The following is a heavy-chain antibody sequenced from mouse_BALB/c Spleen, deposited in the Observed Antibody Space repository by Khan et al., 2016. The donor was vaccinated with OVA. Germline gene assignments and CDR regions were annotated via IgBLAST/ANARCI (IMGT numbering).Heavy chain of an antibody. V-gene: IGHV1-76*01. J-gene: IGHJ2*01. CDR1: GYIFTSYW. CDR2: IYPGTDNT. CDR3: AREVALYYLDY. Sequence: QIQLVQSGAELVRPGTSVKLSCKTSGYIFTSYWIHWVKQRSGQGLEWLARIYPGTDNTYYSEKFKDKATLTADKSSSTAYLQLSSLKSEDSAVFVCAREVALYYLDYWGQGTTLTVSS. D-gene: IGHD1-1*02.